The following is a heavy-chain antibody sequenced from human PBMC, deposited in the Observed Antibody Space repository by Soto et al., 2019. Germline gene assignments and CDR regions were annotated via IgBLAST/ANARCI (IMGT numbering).Heavy chain of an antibody. V-gene: IGHV3-33*01. CDR2: IWYDGSNK. J-gene: IGHJ4*02. CDR3: ARGGYYDSSGYYPFDY. D-gene: IGHD3-22*01. CDR1: GFTFSSYG. Sequence: GGSLRLCCAAAGFTFSSYGMHWVRQAPGKGLEWVAVIWYDGSNKYYADSVKGRFTISRDNSKNTLYLQMNSLRAEDTAVYYCARGGYYDSSGYYPFDYWGQGTLVTVSS.